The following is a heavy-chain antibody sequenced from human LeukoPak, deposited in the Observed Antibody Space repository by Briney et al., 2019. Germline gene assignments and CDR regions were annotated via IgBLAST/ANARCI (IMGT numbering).Heavy chain of an antibody. J-gene: IGHJ4*02. V-gene: IGHV5-51*01. Sequence: GESLKISCKGSGYTFTSYWISCLRRMPGKGLQWRVIIYPGDSDTRCSPSFQGQVTMSADKSINTAYLQWSSLKASDTAMYYCARRQGCSSTSCPPDYWGQGTLVTVSS. CDR3: ARRQGCSSTSCPPDY. CDR1: GYTFTSYW. CDR2: IYPGDSDT. D-gene: IGHD2-2*01.